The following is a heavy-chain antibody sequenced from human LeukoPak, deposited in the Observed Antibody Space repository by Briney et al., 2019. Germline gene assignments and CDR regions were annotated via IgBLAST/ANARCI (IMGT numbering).Heavy chain of an antibody. J-gene: IGHJ4*02. V-gene: IGHV4-59*01. CDR2: IYYSGST. CDR3: ARVSYGDYEYYFDY. CDR1: GGSISSYY. Sequence: SETLSLTCTVSGGSISSYYWSWIRQPPGQGLEWIGYIYYSGSTNYNPSLKSRVTISVDTSKNQFSLKLSSVTAADTAVYYCARVSYGDYEYYFDYWGQGTLVTASS. D-gene: IGHD4-17*01.